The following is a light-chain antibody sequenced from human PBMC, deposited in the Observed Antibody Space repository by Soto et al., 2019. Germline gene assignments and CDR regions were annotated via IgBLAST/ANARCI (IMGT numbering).Light chain of an antibody. CDR2: GAS. Sequence: EIVLTQSPVTLSLTPGERATLSCRASQRVSSSYLAWYQQKPGQAPRLLIYGASSRATGIPDRFSCSGSGTDLTLTISRLEPEDFAVSYCQQYGSSHGWTFGQGTKVDI. J-gene: IGKJ1*01. CDR1: QRVSSSY. V-gene: IGKV3-20*01. CDR3: QQYGSSHGWT.